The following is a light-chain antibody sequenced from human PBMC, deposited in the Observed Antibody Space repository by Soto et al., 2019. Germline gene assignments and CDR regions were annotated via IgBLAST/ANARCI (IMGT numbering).Light chain of an antibody. Sequence: DIQMTQSPSSLSASVGDRVTISCRASQGISKYLAWYQQKPGKVPKLLIYAASIVQSGVPSRFSGSGSGTDFTLTISSLQPEDVATYYCQKYDSAPITFCQGTRLEIK. CDR2: AAS. CDR3: QKYDSAPIT. V-gene: IGKV1-27*01. CDR1: QGISKY. J-gene: IGKJ5*01.